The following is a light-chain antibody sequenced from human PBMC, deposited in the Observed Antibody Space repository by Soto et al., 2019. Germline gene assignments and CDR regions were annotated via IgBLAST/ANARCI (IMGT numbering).Light chain of an antibody. CDR3: LQDYNYPWT. J-gene: IGKJ1*01. Sequence: AIQMTQSPSSLSASVGDRVIITCRASQGIRNDLGWYQQKPGKAPKLLIYAAPSLQSGVPSRFSGSGSGTDFTLTISSLQPEDFATYYCLQDYNYPWTFGQGTKVEIK. CDR1: QGIRND. CDR2: AAP. V-gene: IGKV1-6*01.